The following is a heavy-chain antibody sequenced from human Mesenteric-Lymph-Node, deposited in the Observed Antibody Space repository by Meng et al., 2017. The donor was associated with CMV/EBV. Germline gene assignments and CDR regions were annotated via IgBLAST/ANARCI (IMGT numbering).Heavy chain of an antibody. CDR1: FTFSACW. V-gene: IGHV3-74*01. CDR2: INNDGSST. CDR3: ARDKNYDDFTGYSDYFDK. Sequence: FTFSACWMHWGRQVAGKGLMLVAHINNDGSSTSYADSVKGRFTISRDNAKHTVYLQMNSLRAEDTAVYFCARDKNYDDFTGYSDYFDKWGQGTLVTVSS. J-gene: IGHJ4*02. D-gene: IGHD3-9*01.